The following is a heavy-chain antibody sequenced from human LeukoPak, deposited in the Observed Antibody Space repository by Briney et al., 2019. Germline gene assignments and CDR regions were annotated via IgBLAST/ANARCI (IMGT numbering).Heavy chain of an antibody. V-gene: IGHV3-21*01. D-gene: IGHD3-10*01. Sequence: GGSLRLSCAASGFTFSSYSMNWVRQAPGKELEWVSSISSSSSYIYYADSVKGRFTISRDNAKNSLYLQMNSLRAEDTAVYYCARDRSPGGFDYWGQGTLVTVSS. CDR2: ISSSSSYI. J-gene: IGHJ4*02. CDR1: GFTFSSYS. CDR3: ARDRSPGGFDY.